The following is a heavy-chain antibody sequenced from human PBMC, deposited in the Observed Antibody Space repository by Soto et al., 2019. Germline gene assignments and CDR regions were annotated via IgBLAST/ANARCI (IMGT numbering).Heavy chain of an antibody. V-gene: IGHV1-18*01. CDR3: ARVPTGIAARRTNWFGP. CDR1: GYTFTSYG. CDR2: ISAYNGNT. Sequence: ASVKVSCKASGYTFTSYGISWVRQAPGQGLEWMGWISAYNGNTNYAQKLQGRVTMTTDTSTSTAYMELRSLRSDDTAVYYCARVPTGIAARRTNWFGPWGQGTLVSVSS. J-gene: IGHJ5*02. D-gene: IGHD6-6*01.